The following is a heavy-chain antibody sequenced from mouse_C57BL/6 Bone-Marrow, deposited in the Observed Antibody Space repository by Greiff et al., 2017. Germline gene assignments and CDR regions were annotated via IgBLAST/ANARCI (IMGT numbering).Heavy chain of an antibody. V-gene: IGHV1-59*01. J-gene: IGHJ2*01. Sequence: LQQPGAELVRPGTSVKLSCKASGYTFTSYWMHWVKQRPGQGLEWIGVIDPSDSYTNYNQKFKGKATLTVDTSSSTAYMQLSSLTSEDSAVYYCAREGYYNFEGYWGQGTTLTVSS. CDR1: GYTFTSYW. D-gene: IGHD1-3*01. CDR3: AREGYYNFEGY. CDR2: IDPSDSYT.